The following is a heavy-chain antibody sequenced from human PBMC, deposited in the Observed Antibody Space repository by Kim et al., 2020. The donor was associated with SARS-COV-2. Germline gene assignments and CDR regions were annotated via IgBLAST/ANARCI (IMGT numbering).Heavy chain of an antibody. V-gene: IGHV4-59*01. J-gene: IGHJ6*02. CDR3: ARAGLWFGELSDYYYGMDV. Sequence: SETLSLTCTVSGVSISSYYWSWIRQPPGKGLEWVGYIYYGGSTNYNPSFKSRVTISVDTSKNQFSLKLSSVTAADTAVFYCARAGLWFGELSDYYYGMDVWGQGTTVTVSS. CDR1: GVSISSYY. D-gene: IGHD3-10*01. CDR2: IYYGGST.